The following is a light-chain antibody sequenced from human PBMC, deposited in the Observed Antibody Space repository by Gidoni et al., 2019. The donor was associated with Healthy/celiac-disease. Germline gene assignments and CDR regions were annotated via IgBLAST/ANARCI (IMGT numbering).Light chain of an antibody. CDR1: SLPKQY. Sequence: SYALTHPPSVSVSPVQTDRITCSGHSLPKQYAYWYQQKPGQAPVLVIYKDSERTSGISERFSGSRSGTTGTLTISGVQAEDEDDYYCQSADSSGTSPRVVFGGGTKLTVL. CDR2: KDS. J-gene: IGLJ2*01. V-gene: IGLV3-25*03. CDR3: QSADSSGTSPRVV.